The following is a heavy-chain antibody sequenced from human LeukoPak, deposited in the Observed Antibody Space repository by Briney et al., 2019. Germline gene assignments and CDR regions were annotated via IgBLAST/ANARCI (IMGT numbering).Heavy chain of an antibody. CDR3: ARDSTGYWYFDL. D-gene: IGHD3-3*02. CDR2: ISGSGGST. CDR1: GFTFSSYA. Sequence: GGSLRLSCAASGFTFSSYAMSWVRQAPGKGLEWVSAISGSGGSTYYADSVKGRFTISRDNSKNTLYLQMNSLRAEDTAVYYCARDSTGYWYFDLWGRGTLVSVSS. V-gene: IGHV3-23*01. J-gene: IGHJ2*01.